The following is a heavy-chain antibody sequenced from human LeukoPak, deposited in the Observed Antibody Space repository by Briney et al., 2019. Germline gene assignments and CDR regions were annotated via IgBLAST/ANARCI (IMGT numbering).Heavy chain of an antibody. J-gene: IGHJ4*02. CDR2: INHSGST. D-gene: IGHD3-16*02. CDR1: GGSFSGYY. V-gene: IGHV4-34*01. Sequence: SETLSLTCAVYGGSFSGYYWSWIRQPPGKGLEWIGEINHSGSTNYNPSLKSRVTISVDTSKNQFSLKLSSVTAADTAVYYCARGRYYDYVWGSYRYTGPLDYWGQGTLVTVSS. CDR3: ARGRYYDYVWGSYRYTGPLDY.